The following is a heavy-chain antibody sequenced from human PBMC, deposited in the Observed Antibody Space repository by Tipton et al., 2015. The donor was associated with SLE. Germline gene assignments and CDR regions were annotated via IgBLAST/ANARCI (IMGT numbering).Heavy chain of an antibody. CDR2: IYHSGST. V-gene: IGHV4-38-2*02. CDR3: ARASRPFDY. Sequence: LRLSCTVSGYSISSGYYWGWIRQHPGKGLEWIGSIYHSGSTYDNPSLKSRVTISVDTSKNQFSLKLSSVTAADTAVYYCARASRPFDYWGQGTLVTVSS. J-gene: IGHJ4*02. CDR1: GYSISSGYY.